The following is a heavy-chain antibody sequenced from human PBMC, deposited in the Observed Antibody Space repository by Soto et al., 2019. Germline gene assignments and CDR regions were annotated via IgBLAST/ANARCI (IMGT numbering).Heavy chain of an antibody. CDR2: ISSSGGST. D-gene: IGHD3-3*01. J-gene: IGHJ4*02. Sequence: GGSLRLSCAASGFTFSSYAMSWVRQAPGNGLEWVSAISSSGGSTYYADSVKGRFTISVDTSKNQFSLKLSSVTAADTAVYYCARAHGDDFWGDYWGQGTLVTVSS. CDR1: GFTFSSYA. V-gene: IGHV3-23*01. CDR3: ARAHGDDFWGDY.